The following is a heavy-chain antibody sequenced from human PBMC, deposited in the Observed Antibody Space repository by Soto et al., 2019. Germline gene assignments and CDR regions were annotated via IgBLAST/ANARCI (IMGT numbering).Heavy chain of an antibody. J-gene: IGHJ5*02. CDR3: ARVGIALNWFDP. D-gene: IGHD6-13*01. Sequence: SVKVSCKASGYTFTSSGMSWVRQAPGQGLEWMGGIIPIFGTANYAQKFQGRVTITADESTSTAYMELSSLRSEDTAVYYCARVGIALNWFDPWGQGTLVTVSS. CDR1: GYTFTSSG. V-gene: IGHV1-69*13. CDR2: IIPIFGTA.